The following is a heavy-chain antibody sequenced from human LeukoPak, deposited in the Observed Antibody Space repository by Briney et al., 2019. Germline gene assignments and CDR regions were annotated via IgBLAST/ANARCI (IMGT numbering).Heavy chain of an antibody. V-gene: IGHV3-48*03. CDR1: GFTFSSYE. Sequence: PGGSLRLSCAASGFTFSSYEMNWVRQAPGKGLEWVTDISSSGSTIYYADSVKGRFTISRANAKNSLYLQMNSLRAEDTAVYYCARERPNRITIFGPTDYWGQGTLVTVSS. D-gene: IGHD3-3*01. CDR2: ISSSGSTI. CDR3: ARERPNRITIFGPTDY. J-gene: IGHJ4*02.